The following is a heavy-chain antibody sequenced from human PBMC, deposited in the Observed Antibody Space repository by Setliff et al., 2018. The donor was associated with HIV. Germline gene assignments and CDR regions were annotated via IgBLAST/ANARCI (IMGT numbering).Heavy chain of an antibody. CDR1: GGSFSGFY. Sequence: SETLSLTCAVYGGSFSGFYWIWIRQPPGKGLEWIGEVSHRGNTEYNPSLQSRVAISLDTSKTQFSLKLASVTAADTAVYYCARGPTVTARRERAFDIWGQGTTVTVSS. D-gene: IGHD4-17*01. J-gene: IGHJ3*02. CDR3: ARGPTVTARRERAFDI. V-gene: IGHV4-34*01. CDR2: VSHRGNT.